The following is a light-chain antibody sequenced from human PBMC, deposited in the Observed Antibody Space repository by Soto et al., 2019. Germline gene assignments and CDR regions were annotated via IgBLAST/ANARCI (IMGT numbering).Light chain of an antibody. Sequence: QSVLTQPASVSGSPGQSITISCTGTSSDVGTYNYVSWYQQHAGKGPKLMIYDVSTRPSGGADRFSGSKSGNTASLTISGLQAASEAEYYCTSSTSSSTLVFGGGTKLTVL. V-gene: IGLV2-14*01. CDR1: SSDVGTYNY. CDR2: DVS. J-gene: IGLJ2*01. CDR3: TSSTSSSTLV.